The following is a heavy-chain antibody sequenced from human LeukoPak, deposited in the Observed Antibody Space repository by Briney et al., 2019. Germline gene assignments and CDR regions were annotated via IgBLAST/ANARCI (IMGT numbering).Heavy chain of an antibody. V-gene: IGHV4-38-2*02. CDR3: ARDQPGIALAGFLRRFDY. CDR1: DYSISSGYY. Sequence: PSETLSLTCTVSDYSISSGYYWGWIRQPPGKGLEWIGSIYYSGSTYYNPSLKSRITISLDTSKNQFSLKLSSVTAADTAVYYCARDQPGIALAGFLRRFDYWGQGTLVTVSS. CDR2: IYYSGST. J-gene: IGHJ4*02. D-gene: IGHD6-19*01.